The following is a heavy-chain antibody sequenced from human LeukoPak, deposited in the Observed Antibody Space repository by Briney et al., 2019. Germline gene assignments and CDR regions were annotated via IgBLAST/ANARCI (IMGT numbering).Heavy chain of an antibody. Sequence: SETLSLTCTVSGGSISSGGYYWSWIRQHPGKGLEWIGYIYYSGSTYYNPSLKSRVTISVDTSKNQFSLKLSSVTAADTAVYYCARGGTVTTYGMDVWGQGTTVTVSS. J-gene: IGHJ6*02. CDR1: GGSISSGGYY. D-gene: IGHD4-17*01. CDR2: IYYSGST. CDR3: ARGGTVTTYGMDV. V-gene: IGHV4-31*03.